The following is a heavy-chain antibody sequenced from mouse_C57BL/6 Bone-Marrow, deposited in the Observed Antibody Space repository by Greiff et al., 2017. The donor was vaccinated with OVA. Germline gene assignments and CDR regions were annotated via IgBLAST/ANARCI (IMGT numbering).Heavy chain of an antibody. CDR3: ARGYYGPWFAY. V-gene: IGHV1-85*01. Sequence: QVQLQQSGPELVKPGASVKLSCKASGYTFTSYDINWVKQRPGQGLEWIGWIYPRDGSTKYNEKFKGKATLTVDTSSSTAYMELHSLTSEDSAVYFCARGYYGPWFAYWGQGTLVTVSA. J-gene: IGHJ3*01. D-gene: IGHD1-1*01. CDR2: IYPRDGST. CDR1: GYTFTSYD.